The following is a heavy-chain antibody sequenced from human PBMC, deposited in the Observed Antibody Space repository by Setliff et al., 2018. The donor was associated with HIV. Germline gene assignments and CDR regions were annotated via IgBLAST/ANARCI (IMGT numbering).Heavy chain of an antibody. CDR3: ARSRPFFDI. Sequence: SETLSLTCAVSGYSISSGYYWGWIRQPPGKGLEWIGSIYHSGSTYYNPSLKSRVAISVDTSKNQFSLKLSTVTAADTAVYYCARSRPFFDIWGQGTMVTVSS. CDR1: GYSISSGYY. J-gene: IGHJ3*02. V-gene: IGHV4-38-2*01. CDR2: IYHSGST.